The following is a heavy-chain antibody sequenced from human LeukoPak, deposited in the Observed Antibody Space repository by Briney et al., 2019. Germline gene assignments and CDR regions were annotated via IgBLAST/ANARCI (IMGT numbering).Heavy chain of an antibody. V-gene: IGHV3-23*01. D-gene: IGHD6-6*01. CDR3: AKWKYSNSGIDDY. Sequence: GGPLRLSCAASGFTFSSYAMSWVRQVPGKGLEWVSVISGSGDDTYYADSVKGRFTISRDNSKNMLYLQMNSLRAEDTAVYYCAKWKYSNSGIDDYWGQGTLVTVSS. CDR1: GFTFSSYA. J-gene: IGHJ4*02. CDR2: ISGSGDDT.